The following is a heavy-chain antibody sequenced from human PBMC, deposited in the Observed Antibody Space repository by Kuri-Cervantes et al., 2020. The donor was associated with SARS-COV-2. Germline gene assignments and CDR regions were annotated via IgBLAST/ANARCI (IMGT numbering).Heavy chain of an antibody. CDR1: GFIFSSYW. CDR3: ARGAANYYYMDV. J-gene: IGHJ6*03. Sequence: GESLKISCAASGFIFSSYWMSWVRQVPGKGLEWVANIKQRGNEKYYVDSVKGRFTISRDNSKNTVSLHMNSLRAEDTAMYYCARGAANYYYMDVWGKGTTVTVSS. V-gene: IGHV3-7*04. CDR2: IKQRGNEK.